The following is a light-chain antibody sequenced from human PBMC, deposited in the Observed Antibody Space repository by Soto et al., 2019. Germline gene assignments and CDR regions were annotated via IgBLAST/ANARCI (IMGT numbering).Light chain of an antibody. CDR3: SSYAGSNNLV. J-gene: IGLJ2*01. Sequence: QSALTQPPSTSGSPGQSVTISCTGTSSDVGDYDYVSWYQQHPGKAPKLMIYEVNKRPSGVPDRFAGSKSGNTASLTVSGLQAEDEDDYRCSSYAGSNNLVFGGGTKLTVL. CDR1: SSDVGDYDY. V-gene: IGLV2-8*01. CDR2: EVN.